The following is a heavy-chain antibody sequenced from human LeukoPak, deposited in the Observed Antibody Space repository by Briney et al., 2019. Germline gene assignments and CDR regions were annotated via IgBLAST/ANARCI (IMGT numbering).Heavy chain of an antibody. J-gene: IGHJ6*01. CDR1: GYTFTSYY. CDR2: INPSGGST. D-gene: IGHD6-13*01. Sequence: GASVKVSCKASGYTFTSYYMHWVRQAPGQGLEWMGIINPSGGSTSYAQKFQGRVTMTRDTSTSTVYMELSSLRSEDTAVYYCARDQGSSSWYYYYGMDVWGQGTTATVSS. CDR3: ARDQGSSSWYYYYGMDV. V-gene: IGHV1-46*01.